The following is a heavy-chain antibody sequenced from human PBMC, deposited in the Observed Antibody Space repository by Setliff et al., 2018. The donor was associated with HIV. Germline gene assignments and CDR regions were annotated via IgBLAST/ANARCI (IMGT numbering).Heavy chain of an antibody. J-gene: IGHJ4*02. D-gene: IGHD1-7*01. V-gene: IGHV4-59*01. CDR2: IYHDGRA. CDR3: AREKPGTATTEFDS. Sequence: SETLSLTCTVSGGFISSYYWNWIRQSPGKGLEWIGYIYHDGRAAYNPPLQGRVSISLDTSRNHLSLKLNSVTAADTAVYYCAREKPGTATTEFDSWGQGTLVTVSS. CDR1: GGFISSYY.